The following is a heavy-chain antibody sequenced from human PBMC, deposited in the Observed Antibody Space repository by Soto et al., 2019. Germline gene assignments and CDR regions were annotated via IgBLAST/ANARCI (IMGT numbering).Heavy chain of an antibody. CDR3: ARGWSILTGYYYYYYYGMDV. CDR2: MNPNSGNT. D-gene: IGHD3-9*01. CDR1: GYTFTSYD. J-gene: IGHJ6*02. V-gene: IGHV1-8*01. Sequence: ASVKVSCKASGYTFTSYDINWVRQATGQGLEWMGWMNPNSGNTGYAQKFQGRVTMTRNTSISTAYMELSSLRSEDTAMYYCARGWSILTGYYYYYYYGMDVWGQGTTVTVSS.